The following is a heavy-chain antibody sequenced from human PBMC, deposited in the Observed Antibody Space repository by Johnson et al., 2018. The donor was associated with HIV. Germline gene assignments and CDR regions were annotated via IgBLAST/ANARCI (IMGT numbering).Heavy chain of an antibody. CDR1: GFTFSSYG. CDR3: AKSSDYYDSSGYRADAFDI. V-gene: IGHV3-30*18. J-gene: IGHJ3*02. D-gene: IGHD3-22*01. CDR2: ISYDGSNQ. Sequence: QVQLVESGGGVVQPGRSLRLSCAASGFTFSSYGMHWVRQAPGKGLEWVAVISYDGSNQYYADSVKGRFTISRDNAKNSLYLQMNSLRAEDTALYYCAKSSDYYDSSGYRADAFDIWGQGTMVTVSS.